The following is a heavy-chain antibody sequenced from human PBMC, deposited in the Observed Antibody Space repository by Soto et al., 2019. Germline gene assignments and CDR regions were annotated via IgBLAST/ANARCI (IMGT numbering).Heavy chain of an antibody. Sequence: QVQLVESGGGVVQPGRSLRLSCAASRFTFSRYAMHWVRQAPGKWLEWVAVISDDGRQKHYVDSVKGRFTISRDESDNTLYLQMSSLRPEDTAVYYCAKDGYFDTYYFDHWGQGTLVTVSS. V-gene: IGHV3-30*04. CDR3: AKDGYFDTYYFDH. CDR1: RFTFSRYA. D-gene: IGHD3-22*01. CDR2: ISDDGRQK. J-gene: IGHJ4*02.